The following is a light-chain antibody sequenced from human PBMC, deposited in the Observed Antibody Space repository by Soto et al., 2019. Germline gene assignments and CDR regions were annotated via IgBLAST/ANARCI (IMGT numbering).Light chain of an antibody. CDR2: EVT. CDR3: SSYSGYSTPYV. V-gene: IGLV2-14*01. Sequence: QSALTQPASVSGSPGQSITISCTGTSSDVGAFNYVSWYQQHPGKAHKLMIYEVTNRPSEVSKRFSGSKSGNTASLTISWLKAEDEADYYCSSYSGYSTPYVFGTGTKLTVL. CDR1: SSDVGAFNY. J-gene: IGLJ1*01.